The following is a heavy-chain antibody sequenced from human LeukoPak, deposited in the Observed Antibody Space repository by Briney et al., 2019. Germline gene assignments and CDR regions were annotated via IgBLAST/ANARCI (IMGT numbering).Heavy chain of an antibody. V-gene: IGHV3-23*01. CDR1: GFTFSSYA. CDR3: AKGPCSSTSCYYYYYYGMDV. Sequence: GGSLRLSCAASGFTFSSYAMSWVRQAPGKGLEWVSAISGSGGSTYYADSVKGRFTISRDNSKNTLYLQMSSLRAEDTAVYYCAKGPCSSTSCYYYYYYGMDVWGQGTTVTVSS. J-gene: IGHJ6*02. CDR2: ISGSGGST. D-gene: IGHD2-2*01.